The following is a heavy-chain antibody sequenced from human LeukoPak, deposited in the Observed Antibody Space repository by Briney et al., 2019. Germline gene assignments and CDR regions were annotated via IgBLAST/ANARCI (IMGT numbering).Heavy chain of an antibody. Sequence: ASVKVPCKASGYSFTGYYMHWVRQAPGQGLEWMGWINPNSGGTDYVQKFQGRVTLTRDTAISTAYMELSRLRSDDTAVYYCARELEKLVCFDLWGRGTQVTVSS. CDR1: GYSFTGYY. D-gene: IGHD1/OR15-1a*01. CDR2: INPNSGGT. J-gene: IGHJ2*01. V-gene: IGHV1-2*02. CDR3: ARELEKLVCFDL.